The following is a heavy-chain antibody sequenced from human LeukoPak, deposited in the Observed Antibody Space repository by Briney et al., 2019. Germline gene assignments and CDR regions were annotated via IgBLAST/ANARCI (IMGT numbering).Heavy chain of an antibody. J-gene: IGHJ4*02. CDR3: AKAEYGFLEWLSSFDY. Sequence: GGSLRLSCAASGFTFSSYAMSWVRQAPGKGLEWVSAISGSGGSTYYADSVKGRFTISRDNSKNTLYLQMNSLRAEDTAVYYCAKAEYGFLEWLSSFDYWGQGTLVTVSS. D-gene: IGHD3-3*01. CDR1: GFTFSSYA. V-gene: IGHV3-23*01. CDR2: ISGSGGST.